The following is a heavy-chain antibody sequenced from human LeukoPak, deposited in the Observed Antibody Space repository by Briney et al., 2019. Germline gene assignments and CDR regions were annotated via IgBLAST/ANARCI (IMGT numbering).Heavy chain of an antibody. CDR3: ARAAAGYLGFDY. CDR1: GYTFTGYY. V-gene: IGHV1-2*02. Sequence: ASVRVSCKASGYTFTGYYMHWVRQAPGQGLEWMGWINPNSGGTNYAQKFQGRVTMTRDTSISTAYMELSRLRSDDTAVYYCARAAAGYLGFDYWGQGTLVTASS. CDR2: INPNSGGT. J-gene: IGHJ4*02. D-gene: IGHD3-9*01.